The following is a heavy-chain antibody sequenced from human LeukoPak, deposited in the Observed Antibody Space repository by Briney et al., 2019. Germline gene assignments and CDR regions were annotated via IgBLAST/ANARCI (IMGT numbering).Heavy chain of an antibody. CDR3: AREDCSGGSCYLN. CDR2: IYYSGST. D-gene: IGHD2-15*01. V-gene: IGHV4-59*01. Sequence: SETLSLTCTVSGGSISSYYWSWIRQPPGKGLEWIGYIYYSGSTNYNPSLKSRVTISVDTSKNQFSLKLSSVTAADTAVYYCAREDCSGGSCYLNWGQGTLVTVSS. CDR1: GGSISSYY. J-gene: IGHJ4*02.